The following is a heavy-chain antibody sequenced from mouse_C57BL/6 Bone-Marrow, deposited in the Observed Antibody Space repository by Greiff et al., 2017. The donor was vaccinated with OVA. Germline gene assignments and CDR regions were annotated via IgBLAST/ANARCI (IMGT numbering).Heavy chain of an antibody. CDR3: ARGGYSPLFDY. D-gene: IGHD2-12*01. J-gene: IGHJ2*01. CDR2: IYPGSGST. CDR1: GYTFTSYW. Sequence: VQLKQPGAELVKPGASVKMSCKASGYTFTSYWITWVKQRPGQGLEWIGDIYPGSGSTNYNEKFKSKATLTVDTASSTAYMQLSSLTSEDSAVYYCARGGYSPLFDYWGQGTTLTVSS. V-gene: IGHV1-55*01.